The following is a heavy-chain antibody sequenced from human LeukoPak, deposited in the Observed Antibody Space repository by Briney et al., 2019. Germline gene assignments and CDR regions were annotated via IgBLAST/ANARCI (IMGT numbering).Heavy chain of an antibody. CDR3: ARCGSNYENDY. D-gene: IGHD4-11*01. Sequence: GASVKVSCKASGYTFTGYYMHWVRQAPGQGLAWMGWINPNSGGTNYAQKLQGRVTTTRDTSISTAYMELSRLRSDDTAVYYCARCGSNYENDYWGQGTLVTVSS. CDR1: GYTFTGYY. V-gene: IGHV1-2*02. CDR2: INPNSGGT. J-gene: IGHJ4*02.